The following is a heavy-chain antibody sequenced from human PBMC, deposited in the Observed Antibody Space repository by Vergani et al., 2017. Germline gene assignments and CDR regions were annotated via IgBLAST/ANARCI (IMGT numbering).Heavy chain of an antibody. CDR3: AKVHFDFWSPARGYCFDY. CDR1: GFTFSSYA. V-gene: IGHV3-23*01. J-gene: IGHJ4*02. CDR2: ISGSGGST. D-gene: IGHD3-3*01. Sequence: EVQLLESGGGLVQPGGSLRLSCAASGFTFSSYAMSWVRQAPGKGLEWVSAISGSGGSTYYADSVKGRFTISRDNSKNTLYLQMNSLRAEDTAVDYCAKVHFDFWSPARGYCFDYWGQGTLVTVSS.